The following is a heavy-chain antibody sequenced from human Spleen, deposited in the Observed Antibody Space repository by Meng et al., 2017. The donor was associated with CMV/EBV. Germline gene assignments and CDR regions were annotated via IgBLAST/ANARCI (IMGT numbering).Heavy chain of an antibody. D-gene: IGHD3-16*01. Sequence: SGPTLVKPTKTLTLTCTFSGYSLTTSGVGVGWIRQPPGKALEWLALIYWNDDKRYSPSLKSRLTITKDTSKDQVVLTMTNMDPVDTATYFCAHSLMGDQLLFRPFDIWGQGTTVTVSS. J-gene: IGHJ3*02. CDR3: AHSLMGDQLLFRPFDI. CDR1: GYSLTTSGVG. V-gene: IGHV2-5*01. CDR2: IYWNDDK.